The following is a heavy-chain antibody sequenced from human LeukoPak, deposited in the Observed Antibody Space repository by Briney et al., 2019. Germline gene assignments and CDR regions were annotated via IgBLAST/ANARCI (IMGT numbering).Heavy chain of an antibody. D-gene: IGHD3-3*01. CDR2: IIPIFGTA. V-gene: IGHV1-69*06. CDR3: ATPVYYDFWSGYYAWERGAGFDI. Sequence: GASVKVSCKASGGTFSSYAISWVRQAPGQGLEWMGGIIPIFGTANYAQKFQGRVTITADKSTSTAYMELSSLRSEDTGVYYCATPVYYDFWSGYYAWERGAGFDIWGQGTMVTVSS. CDR1: GGTFSSYA. J-gene: IGHJ3*02.